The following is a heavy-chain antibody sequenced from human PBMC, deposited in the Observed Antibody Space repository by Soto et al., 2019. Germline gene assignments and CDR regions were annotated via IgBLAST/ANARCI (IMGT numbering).Heavy chain of an antibody. CDR2: ISYDGSNE. Sequence: QVQLVESGGGVVQPGRSLRLSCAASGFTFSSYAMHWVRQAPGKGLEWVALISYDGSNEYYADSVKGRFSISRDNSKNTLYLQMNSLRAEDTAVYYCARSVVTAIPHYFQYWGQGTLVTVSS. D-gene: IGHD2-21*02. CDR3: ARSVVTAIPHYFQY. V-gene: IGHV3-30-3*01. CDR1: GFTFSSYA. J-gene: IGHJ1*01.